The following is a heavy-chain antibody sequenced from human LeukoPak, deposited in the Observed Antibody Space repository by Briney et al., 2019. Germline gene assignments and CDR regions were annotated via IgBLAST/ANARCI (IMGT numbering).Heavy chain of an antibody. CDR3: ARCYDILTGHIEGIWFDP. CDR2: ISAYNGNT. D-gene: IGHD3-9*01. CDR1: GYTFTSYG. Sequence: GASVKVSCKASGYTFTSYGISWVRQAPGQGLEWMGWISAYNGNTNYAQKLQGRVTMTTDTSTSTAYMELRSLRSDDTAVYYCARCYDILTGHIEGIWFDPWGQGTLVTVSS. V-gene: IGHV1-18*01. J-gene: IGHJ5*02.